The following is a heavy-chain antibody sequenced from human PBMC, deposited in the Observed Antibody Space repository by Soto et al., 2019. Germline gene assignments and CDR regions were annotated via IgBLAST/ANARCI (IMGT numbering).Heavy chain of an antibody. CDR3: ARARRELLWFGESHGAFDP. D-gene: IGHD3-10*01. V-gene: IGHV1-69*13. CDR2: IIPIFGTA. J-gene: IGHJ5*02. Sequence: SVKVSCKASGGTFSIYAISGVGQAPVQWRDGMGGIIPIFGTANYAQKFQGRVTITADESTSTAYMELSSPRSEDTAVYYCARARRELLWFGESHGAFDPWGQGTLVTVSS. CDR1: GGTFSIYA.